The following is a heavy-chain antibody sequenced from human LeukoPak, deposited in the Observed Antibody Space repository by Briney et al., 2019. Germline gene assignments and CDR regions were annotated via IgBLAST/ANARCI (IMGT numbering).Heavy chain of an antibody. Sequence: SETLSLTCTVPGGSISSSSYYWSWIRQPAGKGLEWIGRIYTSGSTNYNPSLKSRVTISVDTSKNQSSLKLSSVTAADTAVYYCARGGSDAFDIWGQGTLVTVSS. CDR3: ARGGSDAFDI. CDR2: IYTSGST. V-gene: IGHV4-61*02. J-gene: IGHJ3*02. CDR1: GGSISSSSYY. D-gene: IGHD1-14*01.